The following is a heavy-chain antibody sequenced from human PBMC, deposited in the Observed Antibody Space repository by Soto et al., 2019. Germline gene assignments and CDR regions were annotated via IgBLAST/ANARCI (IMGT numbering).Heavy chain of an antibody. V-gene: IGHV5-51*01. J-gene: IGHJ3*02. Sequence: GESLKISCKGSGYSFTNYWIGWVRQMPGKGLEWMAIIYPADSDTRYSPSFQGRVTMTWDTSISTAYMELSGLGSQDTAMYYCARNNYQYAFDIWGQGTMVTVSS. CDR2: IYPADSDT. D-gene: IGHD1-1*01. CDR1: GYSFTNYW. CDR3: ARNNYQYAFDI.